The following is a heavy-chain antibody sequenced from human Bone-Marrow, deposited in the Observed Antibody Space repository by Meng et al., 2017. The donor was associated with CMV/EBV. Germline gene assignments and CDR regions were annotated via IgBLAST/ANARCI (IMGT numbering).Heavy chain of an antibody. V-gene: IGHV3-73*01. J-gene: IGHJ6*02. D-gene: IGHD1-26*01. Sequence: GGSLRLSCAASGFTFSGSAMHWVRQASGKGLEWVGRIRSKANSYATAYAASVKGRSTISRDDSKNTAYLQMNSLKTEDTAVYYCTARYSGSYYGSIDYYGMDVWGQGTTVTVSS. CDR3: TARYSGSYYGSIDYYGMDV. CDR2: IRSKANSYAT. CDR1: GFTFSGSA.